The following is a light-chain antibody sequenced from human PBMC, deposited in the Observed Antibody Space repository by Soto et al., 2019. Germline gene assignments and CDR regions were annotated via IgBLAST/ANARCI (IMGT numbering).Light chain of an antibody. CDR2: GVS. CDR1: SSDVGGYNY. J-gene: IGLJ2*01. V-gene: IGLV2-14*01. Sequence: QSALTQPASVSGSPGQSITISCTGTSSDVGGYNYVSWYQQHPAKAPKLIIYGVSNRPSGVSNHFSGSKSGNTASLTISGLRAEDEADYYCSSYTGSSTVVFGGGTKLTVL. CDR3: SSYTGSSTVV.